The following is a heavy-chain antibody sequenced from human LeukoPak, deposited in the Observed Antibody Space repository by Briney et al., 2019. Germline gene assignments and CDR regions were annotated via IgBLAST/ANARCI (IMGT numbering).Heavy chain of an antibody. J-gene: IGHJ6*02. CDR2: IYYSGST. CDR1: GGSIRSGGYY. Sequence: SETLSLTCIVSGGSIRSGGYYWSWIRQHPGKGLEWIGNIYYSGSTSYNPSLKSRVTISVDTSKNQFSLKLTSVAAADTAVYYCARQKWEQQGRDYYFNGLDVWGPGTTVIVSS. CDR3: ARQKWEQQGRDYYFNGLDV. D-gene: IGHD1/OR15-1a*01. V-gene: IGHV4-31*03.